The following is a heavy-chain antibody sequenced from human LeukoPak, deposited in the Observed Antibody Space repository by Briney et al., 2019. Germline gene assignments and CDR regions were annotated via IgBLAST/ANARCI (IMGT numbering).Heavy chain of an antibody. CDR3: ARLLIAAAGTSLDY. D-gene: IGHD6-13*01. CDR1: GGSISSYY. J-gene: IGHJ4*02. V-gene: IGHV4-59*08. Sequence: PSETLSLTCTVSGGSISSYYWSWIRQPPGKGLEWIGYIYYSGSTNYNPSLKSRVTISVDTSKNQFSLKLSSVTAADTAVYYCARLLIAAAGTSLDYWGQGTLVTVSS. CDR2: IYYSGST.